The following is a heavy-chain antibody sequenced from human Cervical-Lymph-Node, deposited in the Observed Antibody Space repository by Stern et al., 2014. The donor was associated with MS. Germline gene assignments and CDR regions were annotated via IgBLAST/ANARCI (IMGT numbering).Heavy chain of an antibody. CDR3: ARERDGADY. J-gene: IGHJ4*02. CDR2: ISASGSTI. V-gene: IGHV3-11*01. CDR1: GFTFTDYY. D-gene: IGHD5-24*01. Sequence: VQLVQSGGGLVRPGGSLRLSCAASGFTFTDYYINWIRQAPGKGLEWVSYISASGSTIDVADSVKGRFTISRDNAKESVYLQMNSLRVEDTAMYYCARERDGADYWGQGTLVTVSS.